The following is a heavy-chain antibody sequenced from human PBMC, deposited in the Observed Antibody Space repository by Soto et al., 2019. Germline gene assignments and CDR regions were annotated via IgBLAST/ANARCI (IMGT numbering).Heavy chain of an antibody. J-gene: IGHJ6*02. CDR1: GYTFTSYA. D-gene: IGHD6-6*01. Sequence: ASVKVSCKASGYTFTSYAMHWVRQAPGQRLEWMGWINANSGNTKYSQKFQGRVTMTRDTSMSTAYMELSRLRSEDTAVYYCARNGISNEYSSSSGLYYYYGMDVWGQGTTVTVS. V-gene: IGHV1-3*01. CDR2: INANSGNT. CDR3: ARNGISNEYSSSSGLYYYYGMDV.